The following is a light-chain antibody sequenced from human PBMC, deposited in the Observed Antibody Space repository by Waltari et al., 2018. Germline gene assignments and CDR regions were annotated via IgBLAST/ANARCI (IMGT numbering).Light chain of an antibody. CDR2: KAS. CDR3: QQYDSYSA. CDR1: QSISSW. Sequence: DIQMTQSPSTLSASVGARVTITCRASQSISSWLSWYQQKPGKAPKHLMYKASTLESGVPSRVSGSGSGTEFTLTISSLHPDDVATYYCQQYDSYSAFGQGTKVEIK. V-gene: IGKV1-5*03. J-gene: IGKJ1*01.